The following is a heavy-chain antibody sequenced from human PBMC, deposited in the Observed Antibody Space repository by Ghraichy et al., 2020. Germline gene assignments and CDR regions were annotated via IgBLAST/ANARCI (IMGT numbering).Heavy chain of an antibody. CDR2: ISYSGST. V-gene: IGHV4-39*07. CDR1: GGSMSSDNYF. Sequence: GSLRLSCAVSGGSMSSDNYFWGWIRQPPGKGLEWIGSISYSGSTHYNPSLKSRVTISRDTSRNQLSLRLTSVTAADTAVYYCARGSSTGTKPLPYWGQGTLVTVSS. J-gene: IGHJ4*02. CDR3: ARGSSTGTKPLPY. D-gene: IGHD1-7*01.